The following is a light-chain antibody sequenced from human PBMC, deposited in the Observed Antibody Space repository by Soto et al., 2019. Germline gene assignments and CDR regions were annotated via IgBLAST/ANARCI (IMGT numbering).Light chain of an antibody. CDR1: QSVSSN. V-gene: IGKV3-15*01. J-gene: IGKJ1*01. CDR3: QQYNNWPRT. Sequence: EIVMTPSPATLSVSPGERATLSCRASQSVSSNLAWYQQKPGQAPRLLIYGASTRATGIPARFSGSGPGTEFTLTISSLQSEDFAVYYCQQYNNWPRTFGQGTKVDIK. CDR2: GAS.